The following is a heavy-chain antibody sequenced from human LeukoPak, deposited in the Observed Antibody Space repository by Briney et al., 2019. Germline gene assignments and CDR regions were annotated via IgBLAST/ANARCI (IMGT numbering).Heavy chain of an antibody. V-gene: IGHV4-31*09. CDR2: IYYSGGT. J-gene: IGHJ6*02. CDR3: AKGGYDYGGMDV. CDR1: GASISIGFYY. Sequence: SQTLSLTCTVSGASISIGFYYWSWIRQHPGKGLEWIGYIYYSGGTYYNPSLKSRVTISVDKSKNQFSLKLSSVTAADTAVYYCAKGGYDYGGMDVWGQGTTVTVSS. D-gene: IGHD5-12*01.